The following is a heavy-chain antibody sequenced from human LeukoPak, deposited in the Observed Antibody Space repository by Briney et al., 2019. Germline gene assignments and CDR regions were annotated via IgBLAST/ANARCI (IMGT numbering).Heavy chain of an antibody. J-gene: IGHJ6*02. V-gene: IGHV6-1*01. CDR3: ARGRPSYYGMDV. CDR2: TYYRSKWNT. D-gene: IGHD6-6*01. Sequence: SQTLSLTCAISGDSVSSNSAAWNWIRQSPSRGLEWLGRTYYRSKWNTDYAVSMNSRITVSPDASTNQFSLQLNSVTPEDTAVYYCARGRPSYYGMDVWGQGTTVTVSS. CDR1: GDSVSSNSAA.